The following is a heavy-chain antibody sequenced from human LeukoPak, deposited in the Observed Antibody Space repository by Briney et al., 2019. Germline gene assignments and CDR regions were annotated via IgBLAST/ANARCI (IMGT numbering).Heavy chain of an antibody. D-gene: IGHD1-26*01. CDR3: ARFQASFESFDI. V-gene: IGHV4-59*01. Sequence: PSETLTLTCTVSGGSISSYYWSWIRQPPGKGLEWIGYIYYSGSTNYNPSLKSRVPISVDTSKNQFSLKLSSVTAADTAVYYCARFQASFESFDIWGQGTMVTVSS. CDR1: GGSISSYY. J-gene: IGHJ3*02. CDR2: IYYSGST.